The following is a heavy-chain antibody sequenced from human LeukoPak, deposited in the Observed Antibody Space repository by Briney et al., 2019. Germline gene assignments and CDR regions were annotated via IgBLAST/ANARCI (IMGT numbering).Heavy chain of an antibody. CDR2: IYHSGST. J-gene: IGHJ4*02. CDR1: GGSISSSNW. CDR3: ARSPDDYGDYVRDY. Sequence: PSETLSLTCAVSGGSISSSNWWSWVRQPPGKGLEWIGEIYHSGSTNYNPSLKSRVTISVDKSKDQFSLKLSSVTAADTAVYYCARSPDDYGDYVRDYWGQGTLVTVSS. V-gene: IGHV4-4*02. D-gene: IGHD4-17*01.